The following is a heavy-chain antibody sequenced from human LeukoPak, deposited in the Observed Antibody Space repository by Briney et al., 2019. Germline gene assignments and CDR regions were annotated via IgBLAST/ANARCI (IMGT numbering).Heavy chain of an antibody. CDR3: ARGNLRDYYYGMDI. CDR1: GYTFTSYG. V-gene: IGHV1-18*01. J-gene: IGHJ6*02. Sequence: GASVKVSCKASGYTFTSYGISWVRQAPGQGLEWIGWISAYNGNTNYAQKLQGRVTMTTDTSTSTAYMELRSLRSDDTAVYYCARGNLRDYYYGMDIWGQGTTVTVSS. CDR2: ISAYNGNT.